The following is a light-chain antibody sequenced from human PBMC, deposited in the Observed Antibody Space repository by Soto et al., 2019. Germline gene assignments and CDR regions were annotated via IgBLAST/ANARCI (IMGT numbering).Light chain of an antibody. V-gene: IGKV3-11*01. Sequence: EIVLPHSPATLSLSQGEIATLSCRASQSVSSYSAWYQQKPGKAPRLLIYDASNRETGIPARFSGSGSGTDFTLTIRSLEPEDFAVYYCQQYSSSPLTFGGGTKVDI. CDR3: QQYSSSPLT. CDR2: DAS. J-gene: IGKJ4*01. CDR1: QSVSSY.